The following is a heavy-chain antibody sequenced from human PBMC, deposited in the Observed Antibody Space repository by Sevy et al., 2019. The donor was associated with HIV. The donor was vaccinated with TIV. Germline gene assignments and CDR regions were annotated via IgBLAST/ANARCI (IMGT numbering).Heavy chain of an antibody. Sequence: GSLRLSCAASGFSFSNAWMNWVRQAPGTGPEWVGRIKSKSDGGTTDYAAPVKGRFTISRDDSKNMLFLQMNSLRTEDTAVYYCTTDLSDSTGYYSIYDFDYWGQGTLVTVSS. CDR2: IKSKSDGGTT. D-gene: IGHD3-22*01. V-gene: IGHV3-15*07. CDR3: TTDLSDSTGYYSIYDFDY. J-gene: IGHJ4*02. CDR1: GFSFSNAW.